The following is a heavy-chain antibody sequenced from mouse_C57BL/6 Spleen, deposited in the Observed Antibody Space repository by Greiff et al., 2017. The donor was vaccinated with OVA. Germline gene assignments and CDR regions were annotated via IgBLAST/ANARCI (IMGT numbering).Heavy chain of an antibody. CDR1: GYTITSGYY. Sequence: EVQLQESGPGLVKPSQSLSLSCSVTGYTITSGYYCYWIRPLPGNKLEWMGYISYDGSNNYYPSLKNRISITRDTSKNQLILKLNSETTKDTATYYCASAHLYGYDYWGQGTTLTVSS. CDR3: ASAHLYGYDY. J-gene: IGHJ2*01. V-gene: IGHV3-6*01. D-gene: IGHD2-14*01. CDR2: ISYDGSN.